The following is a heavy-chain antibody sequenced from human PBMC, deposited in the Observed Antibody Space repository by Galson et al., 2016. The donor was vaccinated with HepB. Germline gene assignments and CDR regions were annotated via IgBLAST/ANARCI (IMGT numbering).Heavy chain of an antibody. V-gene: IGHV3-9*01. D-gene: IGHD3-22*01. J-gene: IGHJ3*02. CDR1: GFTLDHYA. Sequence: SLRLSCAASGFTLDHYAMHWVRQAPGKGLEWVSGISWNSGSIGYADSVKGRFTIFRDNAKNSLYLQMNSLRAGDTALYYWEKYSGAYYYDSSGYRRNAFDIWGQGTMVTVSS. CDR3: EKYSGAYYYDSSGYRRNAFDI. CDR2: ISWNSGSI.